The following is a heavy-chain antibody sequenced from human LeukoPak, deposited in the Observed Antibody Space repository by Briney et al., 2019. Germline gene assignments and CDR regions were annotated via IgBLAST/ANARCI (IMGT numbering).Heavy chain of an antibody. CDR2: ISSSGSTI. J-gene: IGHJ6*04. CDR1: GFTFSSYE. Sequence: PGGSLRLSRAASGFTFSSYEMNWVRQAPGKGLEWVSYISSSGSTIYYADSVKGRFTISRDNAKNSLYLQMNSLRAEDTAVYYCARDNAAMVPLDVWGKGTTVTVSS. CDR3: ARDNAAMVPLDV. V-gene: IGHV3-48*03. D-gene: IGHD5-18*01.